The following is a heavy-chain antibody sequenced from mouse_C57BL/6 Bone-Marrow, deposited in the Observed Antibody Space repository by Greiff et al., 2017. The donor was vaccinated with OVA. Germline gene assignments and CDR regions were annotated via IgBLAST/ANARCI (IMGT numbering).Heavy chain of an antibody. Sequence: EVKLMESGGGLVQPGGSLSLSCAASGFTFTDYYMSWVRQPPGKALEWLGFIRNKANGYTTEYSASVKGRFTISRDNSQSILYLQMNALRAEDSATYYCAREGLYYCDYWGQGTTLTVSS. J-gene: IGHJ2*01. CDR2: IRNKANGYTT. CDR1: GFTFTDYY. CDR3: AREGLYYCDY. D-gene: IGHD3-3*01. V-gene: IGHV7-3*01.